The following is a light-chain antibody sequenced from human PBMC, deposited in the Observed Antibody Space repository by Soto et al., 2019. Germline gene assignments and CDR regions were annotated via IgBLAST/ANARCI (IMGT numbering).Light chain of an antibody. CDR3: SSYTSSTTL. CDR1: SSDVGNYNR. V-gene: IGLV2-18*02. J-gene: IGLJ2*01. Sequence: QSALTQPPSVSGSPGQSVTISCTGTSSDVGNYNRVSWYQQPPGTAPKLMIYEVSNRPSGVPDRFSGSKSGNTASLTISGLQPEDEADYYCSSYTSSTTLFGGGTKLTVL. CDR2: EVS.